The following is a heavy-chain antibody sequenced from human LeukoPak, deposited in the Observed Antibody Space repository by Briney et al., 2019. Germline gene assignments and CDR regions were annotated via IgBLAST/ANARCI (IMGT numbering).Heavy chain of an antibody. Sequence: ASVKVSCKASGYTFSSYDINWVRQATGQGLEWMGRMNPNSGNTVYAQKFQGRVTMTRDTSTSTVYMELSSLRSEDTAVYYCARAGGVGDAFDIWGQGTMVTVSS. V-gene: IGHV1-8*01. CDR1: GYTFSSYD. CDR3: ARAGGVGDAFDI. CDR2: MNPNSGNT. D-gene: IGHD3-16*01. J-gene: IGHJ3*02.